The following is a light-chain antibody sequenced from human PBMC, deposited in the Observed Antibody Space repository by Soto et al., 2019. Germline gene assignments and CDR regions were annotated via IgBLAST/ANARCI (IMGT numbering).Light chain of an antibody. V-gene: IGKV1-39*01. CDR2: VAS. CDR1: QNIINY. CDR3: QQSYNAPIT. Sequence: DIQMTQSPSSLSASVGDRVTITCRASQNIINYLNWYKQKPGKAPQLLSYVASRLESGVPSRFSGSGSGTDFTLTISSLKPEDFETYYCQQSYNAPITFGQGTRLEIK. J-gene: IGKJ5*01.